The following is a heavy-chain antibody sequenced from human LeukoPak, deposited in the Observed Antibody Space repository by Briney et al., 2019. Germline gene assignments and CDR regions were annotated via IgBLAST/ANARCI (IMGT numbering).Heavy chain of an antibody. J-gene: IGHJ4*02. Sequence: GGSLRPSCAASGLTFTTYSTNWVRQAPGKGLDWLSSISSSSSYIYYADSVKGRFPISRDNPKNTLYLQMNSLRAEDTAVYYCAKDGREWPRSLDYWGQGTLVTVSS. V-gene: IGHV3-21*04. CDR2: ISSSSSYI. D-gene: IGHD5-12*01. CDR3: AKDGREWPRSLDY. CDR1: GLTFTTYS.